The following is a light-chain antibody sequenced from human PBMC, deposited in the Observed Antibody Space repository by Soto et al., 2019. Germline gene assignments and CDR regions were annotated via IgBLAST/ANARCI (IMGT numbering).Light chain of an antibody. CDR2: GAS. CDR3: QQFATSPRT. Sequence: EIVLTQSPGTLSLSPGDRATLSCRASQGVTPAYLAWYQHKPGQAPRLLIYGASHRATGIPDRFSGSGSGTDFTLTITRLEPEDFAVYSCQQFATSPRTFGRGTTVEIK. CDR1: QGVTPAY. V-gene: IGKV3-20*01. J-gene: IGKJ1*01.